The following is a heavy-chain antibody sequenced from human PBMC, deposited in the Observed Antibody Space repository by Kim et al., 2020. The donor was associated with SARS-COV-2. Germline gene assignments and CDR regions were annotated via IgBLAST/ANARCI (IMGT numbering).Heavy chain of an antibody. D-gene: IGHD6-19*01. V-gene: IGHV4-34*01. Sequence: SRKSRVTISVDTSKNQFSLKLSSVTAADTAVYYCARGTSRQWLATSFDYWGQGTLVTVSS. CDR3: ARGTSRQWLATSFDY. J-gene: IGHJ4*02.